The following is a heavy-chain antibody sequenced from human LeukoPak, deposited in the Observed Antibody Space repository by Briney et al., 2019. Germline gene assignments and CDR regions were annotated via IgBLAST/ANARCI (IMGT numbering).Heavy chain of an antibody. CDR2: ISPSGDIT. CDR1: GFTFSNHG. Sequence: GGSLRLSCAASGFTFSNHGINWVRQAPGKGLEWVSGISPSGDITYYTDSVQGRFTISRDNSKNMMYVQMNSLRAEDTAVYYCARVGIAAYYSYMDVWGKGTTVTISS. CDR3: ARVGIAAYYSYMDV. V-gene: IGHV3-23*01. J-gene: IGHJ6*03. D-gene: IGHD6-13*01.